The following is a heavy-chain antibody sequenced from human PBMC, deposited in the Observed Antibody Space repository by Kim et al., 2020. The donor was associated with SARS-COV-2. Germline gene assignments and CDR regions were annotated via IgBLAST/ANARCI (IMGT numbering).Heavy chain of an antibody. V-gene: IGHV1-8*01. CDR3: ARGGVWKYYYGSGSPPPGY. CDR2: MNPNSGNT. Sequence: ASVKVSCKASGYTFTSYDINWVRQATGQGLEWMGWMNPNSGNTGYAQKFQGRVTMTRNTSISTAYMELSSLRSEDTAVYYCARGGVWKYYYGSGSPPPGYWGQGTLVTVSS. D-gene: IGHD3-10*01. CDR1: GYTFTSYD. J-gene: IGHJ4*02.